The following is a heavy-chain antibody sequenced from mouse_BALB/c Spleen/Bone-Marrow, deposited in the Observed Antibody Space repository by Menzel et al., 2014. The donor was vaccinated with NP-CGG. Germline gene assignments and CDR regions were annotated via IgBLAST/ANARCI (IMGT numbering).Heavy chain of an antibody. D-gene: IGHD3-3*01. J-gene: IGHJ2*01. V-gene: IGHV3-1*02. CDR2: IHYSGGA. CDR1: GYSITSGYT. CDR3: ARGGLDFDY. Sequence: EVKLVESGPDLVRPSQSLSLTCTVTGYSITSGYTWHWIRQFPVNKLEWMGDIHYSGGANYNPSLKSRISITRDTSKNHFFLQLNSVTTEDTATYYCARGGLDFDYWGQGATLTVSS.